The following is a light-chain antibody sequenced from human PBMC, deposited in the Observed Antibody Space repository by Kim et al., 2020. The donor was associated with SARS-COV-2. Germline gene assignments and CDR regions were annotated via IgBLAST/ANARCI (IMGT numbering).Light chain of an antibody. CDR1: NIGRKS. Sequence: ELTQPPSVLVAPGKTARITCGGNNIGRKSVHWYQQKPGQAPVLVIYYDSDRPSGIPERFSGSNSGNTATLTISRVEAGDEADYYCQVWDSSSDHPVFG. CDR2: YDS. V-gene: IGLV3-21*04. J-gene: IGLJ3*02. CDR3: QVWDSSSDHPV.